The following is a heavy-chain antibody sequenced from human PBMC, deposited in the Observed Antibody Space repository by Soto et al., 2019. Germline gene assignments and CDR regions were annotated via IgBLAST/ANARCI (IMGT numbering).Heavy chain of an antibody. V-gene: IGHV3-23*01. CDR1: GFTFINYA. CDR2: ISGSGGST. CDR3: EKGGAAAGQYYDYYYGMDV. J-gene: IGHJ6*02. D-gene: IGHD6-13*01. Sequence: WGSLTLSCAASGFTFINYAIIWFRHSPLKGLEWVSAISGSGGSTYYADSVKGQITISRDNAKNTLYLQMNSLRAEDTAVYYCEKGGAAAGQYYDYYYGMDVWGQGTTVTVSS.